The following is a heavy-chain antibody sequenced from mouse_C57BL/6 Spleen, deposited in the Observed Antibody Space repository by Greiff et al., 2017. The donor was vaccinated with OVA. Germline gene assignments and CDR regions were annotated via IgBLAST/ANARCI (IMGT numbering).Heavy chain of an antibody. CDR1: GYTFTDYN. CDR2: INPNNGGT. Sequence: VQLQQSGPELVKPGASVKMSCKASGYTFTDYNMHWVKQSHGKSLEWIGYINPNNGGTSYNQKFKGKATLTVNKSSSTAYMELRSLTSEDSAVYYCARRYYGSRGAMDYWGQGTSVTVSS. J-gene: IGHJ4*01. CDR3: ARRYYGSRGAMDY. D-gene: IGHD1-1*01. V-gene: IGHV1-22*01.